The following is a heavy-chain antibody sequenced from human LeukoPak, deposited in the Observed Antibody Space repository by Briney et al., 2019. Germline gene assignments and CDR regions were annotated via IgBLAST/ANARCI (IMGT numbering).Heavy chain of an antibody. CDR3: AEVTMVRGYYFDY. CDR2: ISGSGGST. J-gene: IGHJ4*02. Sequence: GGSLRLSGAASGFTFSSYAMSWVRQAPGKGLEWVSAISGSGGSTYYADSVKGRFTISRDNSKNTLYLQMNSLRAEDTAVYYCAEVTMVRGYYFDYWGQGTLVTVSS. V-gene: IGHV3-23*01. D-gene: IGHD3-10*01. CDR1: GFTFSSYA.